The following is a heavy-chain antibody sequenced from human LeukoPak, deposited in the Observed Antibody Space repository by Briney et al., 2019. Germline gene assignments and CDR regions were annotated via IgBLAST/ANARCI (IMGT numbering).Heavy chain of an antibody. CDR2: ISSSGSTI. CDR3: ARDEIVVVPAAKDYYYYMDV. J-gene: IGHJ6*03. Sequence: GGSLRLSCAASGFTFSDYYMSWIRQAPGKGLEWVSYISSSGSTIYYADSVKGRFTISRDNAKNSLYLQMNSLRAEDTAVYYCARDEIVVVPAAKDYYYYMDVWGKGTTVTVSS. CDR1: GFTFSDYY. V-gene: IGHV3-11*04. D-gene: IGHD2-2*01.